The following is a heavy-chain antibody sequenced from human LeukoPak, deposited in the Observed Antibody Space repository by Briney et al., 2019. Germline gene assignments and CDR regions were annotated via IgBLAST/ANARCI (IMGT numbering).Heavy chain of an antibody. J-gene: IGHJ6*03. CDR2: IYYSGST. V-gene: IGHV4-39*07. Sequence: SETLSLTCTVSGGSISSKSYYWGWIRQPPGKGLEWIGNIYYSGSTYYNPSLKSRVTISVDTSKNQFSLRLNSVTAADTAVYYCARVASRGPQRDYYYYYMDVWGKGITVTVSS. CDR1: GGSISSKSYY. CDR3: ARVASRGPQRDYYYYYMDV. D-gene: IGHD3-22*01.